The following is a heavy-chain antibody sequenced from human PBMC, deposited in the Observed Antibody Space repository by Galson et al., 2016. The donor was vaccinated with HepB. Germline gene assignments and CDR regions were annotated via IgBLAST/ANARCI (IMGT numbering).Heavy chain of an antibody. D-gene: IGHD2-15*01. V-gene: IGHV3-53*01. CDR1: GFDVSDNY. Sequence: SLRLSCAASGFDVSDNYISWVRQAPGKGLEWVAVFYTGGTTYYADSVKGRFTISRDNSENTVFLQISSLRAEDTAVYYCARSTHVPAAVLPYYYYGLDVWGQGTTVTVSS. CDR3: ARSTHVPAAVLPYYYYGLDV. J-gene: IGHJ6*02. CDR2: FYTGGTT.